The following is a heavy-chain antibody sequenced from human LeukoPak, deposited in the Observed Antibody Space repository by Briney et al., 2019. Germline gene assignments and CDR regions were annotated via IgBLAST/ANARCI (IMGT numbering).Heavy chain of an antibody. D-gene: IGHD5-18*01. CDR2: MNPNSGNT. J-gene: IGHJ4*02. Sequence: ASVKVSCKASGYTFTSYDINWVRQATGQGLEWMGWMNPNSGNTGYAQKFQGRVTMTRITSISTAYMELSSLRSEDTAVYYCASAAIGWIQLWSDLGHFDYWGQGTLVTVSS. CDR1: GYTFTSYD. V-gene: IGHV1-8*01. CDR3: ASAAIGWIQLWSDLGHFDY.